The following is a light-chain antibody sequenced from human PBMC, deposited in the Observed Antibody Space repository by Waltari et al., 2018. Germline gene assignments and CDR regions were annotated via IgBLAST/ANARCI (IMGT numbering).Light chain of an antibody. CDR2: AAS. V-gene: IGKV1-6*01. Sequence: AIQVTQSPSSLSASVGDRVTIPCRASQGIRNDLAWYQQKPGSAPKLLIYAASNLQNGVPSRFSGSGSGTDFTLTISSLQPEDFATYYCLQDYNFPWTFGQGTKVEIK. CDR3: LQDYNFPWT. CDR1: QGIRND. J-gene: IGKJ1*01.